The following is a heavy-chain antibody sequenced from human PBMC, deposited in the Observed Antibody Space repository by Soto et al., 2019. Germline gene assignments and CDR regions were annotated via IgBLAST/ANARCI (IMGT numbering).Heavy chain of an antibody. CDR2: ISYDGSNK. J-gene: IGHJ4*02. CDR1: GFTFSSYA. D-gene: IGHD3-16*01. Sequence: GGSLRLSCAASGFTFSSYAMHWVRQAPGKGLEWVAVISYDGSNKYCADSVKGRFTISRDNSKNTLYLQMNSLRAEDTAVYYCARGLDLYYFDYWGQGTLVTVSS. V-gene: IGHV3-30-3*01. CDR3: ARGLDLYYFDY.